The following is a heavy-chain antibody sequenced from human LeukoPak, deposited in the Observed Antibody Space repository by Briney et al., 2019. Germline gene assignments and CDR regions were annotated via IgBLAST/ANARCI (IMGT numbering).Heavy chain of an antibody. J-gene: IGHJ4*02. V-gene: IGHV1-2*02. CDR2: INPNSGGT. Sequence: GASVKVSCKASGYTFTGYYMHWVRQAPGQGLEWMGRINPNSGGTNYAQKFQGRVSMTRDTSINTAYMELSRLRSDDTAVYYCARADDITIFGVVEGTFDYWGQGTLVTVSS. D-gene: IGHD3-3*01. CDR3: ARADDITIFGVVEGTFDY. CDR1: GYTFTGYY.